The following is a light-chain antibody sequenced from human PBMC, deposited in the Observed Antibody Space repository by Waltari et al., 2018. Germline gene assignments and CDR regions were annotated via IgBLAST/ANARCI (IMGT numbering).Light chain of an antibody. J-gene: IGKJ1*01. CDR2: RSS. Sequence: TCQGSQNIMTNVSRYQQKPGDAPKLLVFRSSSLVGGVPSRFIGSGSGTEFSLTISSLQPDDFATYYCQQFNTYFETFGQGTKVEVK. CDR3: QQFNTYFET. CDR1: QNIMTN. V-gene: IGKV1-5*03.